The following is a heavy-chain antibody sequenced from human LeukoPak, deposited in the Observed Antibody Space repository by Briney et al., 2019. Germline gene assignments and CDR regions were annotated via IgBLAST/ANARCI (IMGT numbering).Heavy chain of an antibody. J-gene: IGHJ6*03. CDR1: GGSISSGSYY. V-gene: IGHV4-61*02. Sequence: PSETLSLTCTVSGGSISSGSYYWSWIRQPAGKGLEWIGRIYTSGSTNYNPSPKSRVTISVDTSKNQFSLKLSSVTAADTAVYYCARDIPLYCTNGVCPFSDYYYYMDVWGKGTTVTVSS. CDR2: IYTSGST. D-gene: IGHD2-8*01. CDR3: ARDIPLYCTNGVCPFSDYYYYMDV.